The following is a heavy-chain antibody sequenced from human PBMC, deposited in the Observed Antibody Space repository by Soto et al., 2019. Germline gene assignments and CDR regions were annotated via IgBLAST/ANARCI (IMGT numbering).Heavy chain of an antibody. Sequence: XVSLRLSCAASGFTFSGSAMHWVRQASGKGLEWVGRIRSKANSYATAYAASVKGRLTISRDDSKNTAYLQMNSLKTEDTAVYYCTSPTYSSSSLDYWGQGTLVTVSS. D-gene: IGHD6-6*01. CDR2: IRSKANSYAT. V-gene: IGHV3-73*01. J-gene: IGHJ4*02. CDR3: TSPTYSSSSLDY. CDR1: GFTFSGSA.